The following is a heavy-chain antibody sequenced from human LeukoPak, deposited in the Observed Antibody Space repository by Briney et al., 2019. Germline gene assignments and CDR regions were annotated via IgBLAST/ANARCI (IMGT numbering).Heavy chain of an antibody. J-gene: IGHJ4*02. CDR3: AKRMAIAVAGTDY. D-gene: IGHD6-19*01. CDR2: ISYDGSNK. V-gene: IGHV3-33*05. Sequence: GGSLRLSCAASGFFFSSYGMHWVRQAPGKGLEWVAVISYDGSNKYYADSVKGRFTISRDNSKNTLYLQMNSLRAEDTAVCYCAKRMAIAVAGTDYWGQGTLVTVSS. CDR1: GFFFSSYG.